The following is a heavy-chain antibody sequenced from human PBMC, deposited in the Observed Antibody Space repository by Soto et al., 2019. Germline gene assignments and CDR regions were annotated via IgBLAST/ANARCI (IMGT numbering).Heavy chain of an antibody. J-gene: IGHJ4*02. V-gene: IGHV3-7*03. D-gene: IGHD3-22*01. CDR3: AKAGPYYYDSSGYYSYNFFDY. CDR1: GFTFSNSW. Sequence: GGSLRLSCAASGFTFSNSWMTWVRQAPGKGLEWVANMNQDGSEKYYEDSVKGRFTISRDNAKNSLSLQMNSLRAEDTAVYYCAKAGPYYYDSSGYYSYNFFDYWGQGTLVTVSS. CDR2: MNQDGSEK.